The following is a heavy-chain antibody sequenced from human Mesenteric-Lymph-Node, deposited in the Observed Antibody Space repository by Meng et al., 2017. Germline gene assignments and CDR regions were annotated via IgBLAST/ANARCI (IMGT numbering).Heavy chain of an antibody. CDR3: TKNGAYSLEY. D-gene: IGHD2-15*01. CDR2: FFHSGVT. V-gene: IGHV4-4*03. J-gene: IGHJ4*02. CDR1: CSSISWGTW. Sequence: LQSCAPGLMNPPTLPLLTSAFGCSSISWGTWVSWVRQPPGKGLQLIGEFFHSGVTNYNPSLKSRATISVDTSKNHFSLELSSVTAADTAVYYCTKNGAYSLEYWGQGALVTVSS.